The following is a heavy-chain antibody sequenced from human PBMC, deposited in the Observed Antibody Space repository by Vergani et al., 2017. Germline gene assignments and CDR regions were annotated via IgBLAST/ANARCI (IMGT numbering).Heavy chain of an antibody. CDR2: ISSSSSTI. CDR1: GFTFSSSS. V-gene: IGHV3-48*01. Sequence: EVQLVESGGGLVQPGGSLRLSCAASGFTFSSSSMNWVRQAPGKGLEWVSYISSSSSTIYYADSVKGRFSISRDNAKNTLYLQMNSLRAEDTAVYYCAKGRVPAAIRGVDYWGQGTLVTVSS. D-gene: IGHD2-2*01. CDR3: AKGRVPAAIRGVDY. J-gene: IGHJ4*02.